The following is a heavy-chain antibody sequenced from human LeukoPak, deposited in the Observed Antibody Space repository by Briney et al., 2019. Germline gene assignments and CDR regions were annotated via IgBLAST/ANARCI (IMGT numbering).Heavy chain of an antibody. V-gene: IGHV4-59*08. CDR1: GASMCDYF. Sequence: SETLSLTSTVSGASMCDYFWSWIRQPPGKGLEWIGYVYYSGSTNYNPSRKSRVTISVDTSKNQFSLKLSSVTAADTAVYYCAKMSYDILTGYYHLFDYWGQGTLVTVSS. J-gene: IGHJ4*02. D-gene: IGHD3-9*01. CDR3: AKMSYDILTGYYHLFDY. CDR2: VYYSGST.